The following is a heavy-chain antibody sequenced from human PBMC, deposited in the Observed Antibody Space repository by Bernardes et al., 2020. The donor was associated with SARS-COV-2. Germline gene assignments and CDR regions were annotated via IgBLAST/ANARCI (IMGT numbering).Heavy chain of an antibody. V-gene: IGHV3-23*01. D-gene: IGHD2-2*01. CDR2: ISGSGGST. Sequence: GGSLRLTCAASGFTFSSYAMSWVRQAPGKGLEWVSAISGSGGSTYYADSVKGRFTISRDNSKNTLYLQMNSLRAEDTAVYYCASPVVPAAIVNWFDPWGQGTLVTVSS. CDR3: ASPVVPAAIVNWFDP. J-gene: IGHJ5*02. CDR1: GFTFSSYA.